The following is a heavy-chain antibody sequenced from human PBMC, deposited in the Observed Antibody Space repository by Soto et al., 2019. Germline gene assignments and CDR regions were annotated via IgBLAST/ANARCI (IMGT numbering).Heavy chain of an antibody. V-gene: IGHV4-30-4*01. CDR1: GGSISSDDYY. Sequence: QVKLQESGPGLVKPSQTLSLTCNVSGGSISSDDYYWSWIRQPPGKGLEWIGYIYHSGSSYYNPSLQXXXXXXXXXXXXXXXXXXXXXXXXXXXXXXXXXXXXXXXXTWFDPWGQGTLVTVSS. J-gene: IGHJ5*02. CDR3: XXXXXXXXXTWFDP. CDR2: IYHSGSS.